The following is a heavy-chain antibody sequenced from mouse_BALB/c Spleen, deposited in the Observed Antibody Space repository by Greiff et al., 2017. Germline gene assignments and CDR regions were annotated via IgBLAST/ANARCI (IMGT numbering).Heavy chain of an antibody. CDR2: INPYNDGT. D-gene: IGHD2-3*01. CDR3: ARDRSLIYDRYYGDY. V-gene: IGHV1-14*01. CDR1: GYTFTSYV. J-gene: IGHJ2*01. Sequence: EVQLQQSGPELVKPGASVKMSCKASGYTFTSYVMHWVKQKPGQGLEWIGYINPYNDGTKYNEKFKGKATLTSDKSSSTAYMELSSLTSEDSAVYYCARDRSLIYDRYYGDYWGQGTTLTVSS.